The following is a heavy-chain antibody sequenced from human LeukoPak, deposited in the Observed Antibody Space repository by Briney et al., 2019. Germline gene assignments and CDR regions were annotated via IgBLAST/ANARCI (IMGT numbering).Heavy chain of an antibody. CDR1: GFTFSSYS. CDR3: ARDADGELLDYYYGMDV. J-gene: IGHJ6*02. CDR2: ISYDGSNK. V-gene: IGHV3-30-3*01. Sequence: GESLTLSCAASGFTFSSYSMHWVRQAPGKGLEWVAVISYDGSNKYYADSVKGRFTISRDNSKNTLYLQMNSLRAEDTAVYYCARDADGELLDYYYGMDVWGQGTTVTVSS. D-gene: IGHD3-10*01.